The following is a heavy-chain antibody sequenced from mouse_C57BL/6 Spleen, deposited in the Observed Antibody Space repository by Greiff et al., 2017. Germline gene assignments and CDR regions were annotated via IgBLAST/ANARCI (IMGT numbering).Heavy chain of an antibody. CDR1: GFSFNTYA. J-gene: IGHJ4*01. CDR2: IRSKSNNYAT. CDR3: VRRGVTPYYAMDY. V-gene: IGHV10-1*01. Sequence: EVKLMESGGGLVQPKGSLKLSCAASGFSFNTYAMNWVRQAPGKGLEWVARIRSKSNNYATYYADSVKDRFTISRDDSESMLYLQMNNLKTEDTAMYYCVRRGVTPYYAMDYWGQGTSVTVSS. D-gene: IGHD2-2*01.